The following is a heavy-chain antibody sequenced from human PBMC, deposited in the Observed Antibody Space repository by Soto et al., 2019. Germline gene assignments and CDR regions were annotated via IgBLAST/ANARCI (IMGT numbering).Heavy chain of an antibody. D-gene: IGHD4-17*01. CDR1: GYTFTSYG. J-gene: IGHJ3*02. CDR2: ISAYNGNT. V-gene: IGHV1-18*01. Sequence: ASVKVSCKASGYTFTSYGISWVRQAPGQGLEWMGWISAYNGNTNYAQKLQGRVTMTTDTSTSTAYMELRSLRSDDTAVYYCARADYGDYYGAFDIWGKGTMVTVSS. CDR3: ARADYGDYYGAFDI.